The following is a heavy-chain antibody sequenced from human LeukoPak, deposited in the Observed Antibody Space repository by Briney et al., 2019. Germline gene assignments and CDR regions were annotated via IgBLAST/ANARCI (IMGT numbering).Heavy chain of an antibody. D-gene: IGHD3-22*01. CDR1: GGSISSYY. V-gene: IGHV4-4*07. Sequence: PSETLSLTCTVSGGSISSYYWSWIRQPAGKGLEWIGRIYTSGSTNYNPSLKSRVTMSVDTSKNQFSLKLSSVTAADTAVYYCARVEYYDSSGYYYPAWGQGTLVTVSS. CDR2: IYTSGST. J-gene: IGHJ5*02. CDR3: ARVEYYDSSGYYYPA.